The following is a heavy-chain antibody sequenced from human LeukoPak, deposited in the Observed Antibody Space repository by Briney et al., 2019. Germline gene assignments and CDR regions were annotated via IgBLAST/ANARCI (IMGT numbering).Heavy chain of an antibody. V-gene: IGHV1-18*01. CDR2: ISAYNGNT. Sequence: GASVKVSCKASGYTFTGYGISWVRQAPGQGLEWMGWISAYNGNTNYAQKLQGRVTMTTDTSTSAAYMELRSLRSDDTAVYYCARKVSGYSVDYWGQGTLVTVSS. CDR1: GYTFTGYG. D-gene: IGHD6-13*01. J-gene: IGHJ4*02. CDR3: ARKVSGYSVDY.